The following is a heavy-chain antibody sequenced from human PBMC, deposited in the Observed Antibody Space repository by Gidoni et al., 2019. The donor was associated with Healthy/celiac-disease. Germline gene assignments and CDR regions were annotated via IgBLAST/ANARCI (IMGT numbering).Heavy chain of an antibody. CDR1: GGTFSSYA. CDR2: IIPILGIA. D-gene: IGHD5-18*01. V-gene: IGHV1-69*09. CDR3: AKVDTAMVTTGGFDY. Sequence: QVQLVQSGAEVKKPGSSVKVSCKASGGTFSSYAISWVRQAPGQGLEWMGRIIPILGIANYEQKFKGRVTITADKSTSTAYMELSSLRAEDTAVYYCAKVDTAMVTTGGFDYWGQGTLVTVSS. J-gene: IGHJ4*02.